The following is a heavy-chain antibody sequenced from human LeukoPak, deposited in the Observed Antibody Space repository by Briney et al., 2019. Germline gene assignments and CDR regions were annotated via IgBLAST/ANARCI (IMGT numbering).Heavy chain of an antibody. D-gene: IGHD6-19*01. J-gene: IGHJ4*02. CDR2: IYHSGST. CDR1: GCSISRCNW. V-gene: IGHV4-4*02. CDR3: ARDGRGYSGGWYYFDY. Sequence: SGTLSLTCAVSGCSISRCNWWSWVRQPPGKGLEWIGEIYHSGSTNYNPSLKSRVTISVDKSKNQFSLKLSSVTAADTAVYYCARDGRGYSGGWYYFDYWGQGTLVTVSS.